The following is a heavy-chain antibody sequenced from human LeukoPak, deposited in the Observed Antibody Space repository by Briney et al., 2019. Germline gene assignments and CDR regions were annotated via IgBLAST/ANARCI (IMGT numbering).Heavy chain of an antibody. Sequence: GGSLRLSCAASGFTFSNNYMTWVRQAPGKGLEWVSLIYSGGSAYYADSVRGRFTISRDDSKNTVYLQLNRLRGEDTAIYYCARSRYLDWGGAFDMWGQGTMVTVSS. CDR1: GFTFSNNY. D-gene: IGHD3-9*01. CDR2: IYSGGSA. CDR3: ARSRYLDWGGAFDM. J-gene: IGHJ3*02. V-gene: IGHV3-66*01.